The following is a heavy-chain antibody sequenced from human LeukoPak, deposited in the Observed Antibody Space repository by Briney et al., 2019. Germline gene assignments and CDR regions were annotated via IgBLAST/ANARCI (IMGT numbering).Heavy chain of an antibody. CDR2: INSDGSST. Sequence: GGSLRLSCAASGFTFSSYWMHWVRQAPGKGLVWVSRINSDGSSTSYADSVKGRFTISRDNAKNTLYLQMNSLRAEDTAVYYCASLKKNYDILTGTNYYFDYWGQGTLVTVSS. D-gene: IGHD3-9*01. CDR3: ASLKKNYDILTGTNYYFDY. V-gene: IGHV3-74*01. J-gene: IGHJ4*02. CDR1: GFTFSSYW.